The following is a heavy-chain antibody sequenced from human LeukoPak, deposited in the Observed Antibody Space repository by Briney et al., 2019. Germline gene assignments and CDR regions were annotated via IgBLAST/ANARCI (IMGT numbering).Heavy chain of an antibody. CDR2: IDNSSGTM. CDR3: ARGAGPLFDP. Sequence: GGSLKLSCAASGFTFTDHYMSWIRQAPGKGLEWISYIDNSSGTMYYADSVKGRFTVSRDNAKNSLYLQTNSLRAEDTAVYYCARGAGPLFDPWGQGTLVTVSS. V-gene: IGHV3-11*01. CDR1: GFTFTDHY. J-gene: IGHJ5*02.